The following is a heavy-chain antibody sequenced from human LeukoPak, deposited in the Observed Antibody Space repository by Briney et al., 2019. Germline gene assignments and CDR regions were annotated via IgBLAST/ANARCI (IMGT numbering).Heavy chain of an antibody. D-gene: IGHD6-13*01. Sequence: PGGSLTLSCAASGFNFTSFAMAWVRQATGKGLDWVSGISGSGGSTHYADSVKGRFTISRDNSKNTLYLQMNSLRAADTAVYFCARVSSSSWYEEIDYWGQGTLVTVSS. CDR1: GFNFTSFA. CDR3: ARVSSSSWYEEIDY. V-gene: IGHV3-23*01. J-gene: IGHJ4*02. CDR2: ISGSGGST.